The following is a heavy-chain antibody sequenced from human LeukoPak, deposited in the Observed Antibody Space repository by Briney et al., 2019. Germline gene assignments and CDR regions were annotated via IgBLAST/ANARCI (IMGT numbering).Heavy chain of an antibody. CDR2: VKPDGSGT. V-gene: IGHV3-7*01. CDR3: ARSRGDF. J-gene: IGHJ4*02. Sequence: GGSLRLSCAASGFIFSSSVMSWVRQGPGRGLEWVASVKPDGSGTFYVDSVKGRFTISRDNAHNSLFLQMNSLRAEDMAFYYCARSRGDFWGQGALVTVSS. CDR1: GFIFSSSV.